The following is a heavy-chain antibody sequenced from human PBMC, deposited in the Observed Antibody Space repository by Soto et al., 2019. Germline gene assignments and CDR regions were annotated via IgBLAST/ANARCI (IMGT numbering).Heavy chain of an antibody. Sequence: SVKVSCKASGGTFSSYAISWVRQAPGQGLEWIGGIIPGSGTTNYAQKFQERVTITRDMSTSTAYMELSSLRSEDTAVYYCAAGYSSGWYLLYAFDIWGQGTMVTVSS. CDR2: IIPGSGTT. V-gene: IGHV1-58*02. J-gene: IGHJ3*02. CDR3: AAGYSSGWYLLYAFDI. D-gene: IGHD6-19*01. CDR1: GGTFSSYA.